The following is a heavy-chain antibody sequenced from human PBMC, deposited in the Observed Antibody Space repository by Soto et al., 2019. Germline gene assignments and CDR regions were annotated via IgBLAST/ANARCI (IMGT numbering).Heavy chain of an antibody. Sequence: QVQLVESGGGGVQPEGSLGLSCAPSGFTFSSYGMHWVPKAPAKGLEWVAVISYDGSRKYYADSLKGRFTISKDNSKNTLYLQMNSLRAEDTAVYYCATGYYYDSSGYYPFDYWGQGTLVTVSS. V-gene: IGHV3-30*03. CDR2: ISYDGSRK. J-gene: IGHJ4*02. D-gene: IGHD3-22*01. CDR1: GFTFSSYG. CDR3: ATGYYYDSSGYYPFDY.